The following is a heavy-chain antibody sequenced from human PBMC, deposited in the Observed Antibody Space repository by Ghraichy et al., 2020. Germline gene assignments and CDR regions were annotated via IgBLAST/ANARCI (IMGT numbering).Heavy chain of an antibody. CDR2: TYYSSKWYN. D-gene: IGHD4-11*01. V-gene: IGHV6-1*01. J-gene: IGHJ6*02. CDR1: GDSVSSNSAA. CDR3: ARGPIYSDYSPYYYGMDI. Sequence: SQTLSLTCAISGDSVSSNSAAWNWIRQSPSRGLEWLGRTYYSSKWYNDYAVYVKSRITIYAETSRNQFSLQVNSVILEDTAVYYCARGPIYSDYSPYYYGMDIWGQGTTVTVSS.